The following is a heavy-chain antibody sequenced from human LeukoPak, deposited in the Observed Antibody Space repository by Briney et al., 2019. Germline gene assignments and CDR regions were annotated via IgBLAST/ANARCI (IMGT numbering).Heavy chain of an antibody. V-gene: IGHV4-4*07. J-gene: IGHJ4*02. CDR1: GGSITNYY. D-gene: IGHD6-19*01. CDR3: ARSSDSSGWYGGGIFDY. CDR2: IYISGST. Sequence: SETLSLTCTVSGGSITNYYWNWIRQPAGKGLEWIGRIYISGSTNYNPSLESRVTVSLDTSDNQFSLRLSSVTAADTAVYYCARSSDSSGWYGGGIFDYWGQGTLVTVSS.